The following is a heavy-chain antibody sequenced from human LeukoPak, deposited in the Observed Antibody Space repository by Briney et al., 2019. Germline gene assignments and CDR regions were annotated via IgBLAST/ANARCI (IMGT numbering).Heavy chain of an antibody. V-gene: IGHV4-34*01. CDR2: INHSGST. Sequence: PSETLSLTCAVYGGSFSGYYWSWICQPPGKGLEWIGEINHSGSTNYNPSLKSRVTISVDTSKNQFSLKLSTVTAADTAVYYCARLVRGVVRGVKDYWGQGTLVTVSS. CDR3: ARLVRGVVRGVKDY. J-gene: IGHJ4*02. CDR1: GGSFSGYY. D-gene: IGHD3-10*01.